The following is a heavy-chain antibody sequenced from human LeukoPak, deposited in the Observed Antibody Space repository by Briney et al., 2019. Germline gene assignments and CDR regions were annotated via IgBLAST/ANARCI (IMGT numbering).Heavy chain of an antibody. CDR3: VRETRGNSVGFDY. V-gene: IGHV4-59*12. CDR2: IYYTGST. Sequence: SETLSLTCSVSGGSISSYYWSWVRQPPGKGLEWIGYIYYTGSTNYNPSLKSRVTISVDTPKNQYSLKLTSVSAADTAIYYCVRETRGNSVGFDYWGQGTLVTVSS. J-gene: IGHJ4*02. CDR1: GGSISSYY. D-gene: IGHD4-23*01.